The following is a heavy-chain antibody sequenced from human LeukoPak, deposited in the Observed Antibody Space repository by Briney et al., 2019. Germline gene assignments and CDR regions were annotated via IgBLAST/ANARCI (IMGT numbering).Heavy chain of an antibody. V-gene: IGHV3-23*01. Sequence: GGSLRLSCAASGSTISSYAMSWVRQAPGKGLEWVSAISGSGGSTYYADSVKGRFTISRDNSKNTLYLQMNSLRAEDTAVYYCARGLPPGGAKVVAVIWGQGTMVTVSS. CDR1: GSTISSYA. CDR2: ISGSGGST. D-gene: IGHD3-22*01. CDR3: ARGLPPGGAKVVAVI. J-gene: IGHJ3*02.